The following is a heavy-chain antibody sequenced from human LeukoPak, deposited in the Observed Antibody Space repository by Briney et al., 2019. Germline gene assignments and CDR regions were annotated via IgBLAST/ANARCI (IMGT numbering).Heavy chain of an antibody. J-gene: IGHJ5*02. D-gene: IGHD1-1*01. V-gene: IGHV3-21*04. CDR1: GFTFSTYS. CDR3: ARDQLPIAEARQYNWFDP. Sequence: SGGSLSLSCAASGFTFSTYSMNWVRQAPGKGLEWVSSISSRRSYINYVDSVKGRFTISRDNAKNSLYLQMNSLRVEDTAIYYCARDQLPIAEARQYNWFDPWGPGTLVTVSS. CDR2: ISSRRSYI.